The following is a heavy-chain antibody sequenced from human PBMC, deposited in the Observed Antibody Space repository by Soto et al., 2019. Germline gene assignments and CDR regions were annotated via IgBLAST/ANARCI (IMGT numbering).Heavy chain of an antibody. J-gene: IGHJ6*02. CDR3: ARLGAAAVRGGMDV. Sequence: GECLKICCRSSGYSFTRYWIGWVRQMPGKGLEWMGIIYPGDSDTRYSPSFQGQVTISADKSISTAYLQWSSLKASDTAMYYCARLGAAAVRGGMDVWGQGTTVTVSS. CDR2: IYPGDSDT. D-gene: IGHD6-13*01. CDR1: GYSFTRYW. V-gene: IGHV5-51*01.